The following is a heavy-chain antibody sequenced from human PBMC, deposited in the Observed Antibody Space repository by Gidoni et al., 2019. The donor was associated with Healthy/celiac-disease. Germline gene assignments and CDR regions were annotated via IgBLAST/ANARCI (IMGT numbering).Heavy chain of an antibody. D-gene: IGHD3-10*01. J-gene: IGHJ4*02. CDR2: INAGNGNT. V-gene: IGHV1-3*01. CDR1: GYTFTSYA. Sequence: QVQLVQSGAEVKKPGASVKVSCKASGYTFTSYAMHWVRQAPGQRLEWMGWINAGNGNTKYSQKFQGRVTITRDTSASTAYMELSSLRSEDTAVYYCARDGRGSGSYILRDYWGQGTLVTVSS. CDR3: ARDGRGSGSYILRDY.